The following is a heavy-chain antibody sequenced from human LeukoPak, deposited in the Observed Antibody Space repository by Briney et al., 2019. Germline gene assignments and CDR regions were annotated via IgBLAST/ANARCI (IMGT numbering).Heavy chain of an antibody. V-gene: IGHV3-13*01. Sequence: SGGSLRLSCAASGFTLRSYDMHWVRQVTGKGLEWVSAIGISGDTYYPGSVKDRFTISRENAKNSLYLQMNSLTAGDTAVYYCARGGIQVSGIDEIDYWGQGTLVTVSS. D-gene: IGHD6-19*01. J-gene: IGHJ4*02. CDR1: GFTLRSYD. CDR2: IGISGDT. CDR3: ARGGIQVSGIDEIDY.